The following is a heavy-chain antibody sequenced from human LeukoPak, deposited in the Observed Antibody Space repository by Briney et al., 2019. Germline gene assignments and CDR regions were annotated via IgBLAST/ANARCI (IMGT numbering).Heavy chain of an antibody. Sequence: GGSLRLSCAASGVTVSTNYMSWVRQAPGQGLEWVSVIYGDYSTYYADSVKGRFTISRDSSKNTLYLQMNSLRAEDTAVYYCAKGSSVAGTIFGYWGQGTLVTVSS. CDR3: AKGSSVAGTIFGY. CDR1: GVTVSTNY. D-gene: IGHD6-19*01. CDR2: IYGDYST. V-gene: IGHV3-66*01. J-gene: IGHJ4*02.